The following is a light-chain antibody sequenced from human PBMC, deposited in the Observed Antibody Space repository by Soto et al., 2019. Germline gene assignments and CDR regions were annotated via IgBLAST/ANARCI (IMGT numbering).Light chain of an antibody. CDR2: GAA. J-gene: IGKJ5*01. CDR3: QQYNNWLLLT. V-gene: IGKV3-15*01. Sequence: EIGMTQSPATLSVSPVERATLSCRASQSVISHLAWYQQKRGQAPRLLIYGAATKATTIPARFCGSGSGTEFTLPISRLEPEDFAVYYCQQYNNWLLLTFGGGTRLEIK. CDR1: QSVISH.